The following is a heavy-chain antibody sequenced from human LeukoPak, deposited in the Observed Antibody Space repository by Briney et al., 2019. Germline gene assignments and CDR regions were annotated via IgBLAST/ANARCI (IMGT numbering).Heavy chain of an antibody. J-gene: IGHJ6*02. CDR2: IRYDGSNK. CDR3: ARGARRPYYGMDV. CDR1: GFTFSSHG. V-gene: IGHV3-30*02. Sequence: GGSLRLSCAASGFTFSSHGMHWVRQAPGKGLEWVAFIRYDGSNKYYADSVKGRFTISRDNSKNTLYLQMNSLRAEDTAVYYCARGARRPYYGMDVWGQGTTVTVSS. D-gene: IGHD1-14*01.